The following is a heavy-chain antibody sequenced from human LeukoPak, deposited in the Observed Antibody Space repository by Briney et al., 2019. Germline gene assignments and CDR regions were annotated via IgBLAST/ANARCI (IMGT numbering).Heavy chain of an antibody. CDR1: GFTFSSYA. D-gene: IGHD2-21*01. J-gene: IGHJ4*02. CDR3: ASVFG. V-gene: IGHV3-30*01. Sequence: GGSLRLSCAASGFTFSSYAMHWVRQATGKGLEWVAVISYDGSNKYYAYSVKGRFTISRDNSKHTLYLQMISLRAEDTAVYYCASVFGWGQGTLVTVSS. CDR2: ISYDGSNK.